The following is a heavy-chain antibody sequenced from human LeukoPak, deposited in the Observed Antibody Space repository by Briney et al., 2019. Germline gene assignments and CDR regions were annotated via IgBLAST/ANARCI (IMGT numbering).Heavy chain of an antibody. J-gene: IGHJ4*02. CDR3: ARDNAPYTTTASGLGLFDY. Sequence: GGSLRLSCAASGFTVSSNYMSWVRQAPGKGRDWVSVIYSGGTTYYADSVNGRFTVSRDNPKYTLFLQMNSLRVEDTAVYYCARDNAPYTTTASGLGLFDYWGQGTLVTVSS. CDR1: GFTVSSNY. D-gene: IGHD2-2*02. CDR2: IYSGGTT. V-gene: IGHV3-53*01.